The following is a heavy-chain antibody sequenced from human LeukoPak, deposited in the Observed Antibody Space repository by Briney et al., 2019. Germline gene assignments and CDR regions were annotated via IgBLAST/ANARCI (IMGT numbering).Heavy chain of an antibody. J-gene: IGHJ5*02. D-gene: IGHD6-19*01. CDR1: GGSFSGYY. Sequence: SETLSLTCAVYGGSFSGYYWSWIRQPPGKGLEWIGEINHSGSTNYNPSLKSRVTISVDKSKNQFSLKLTSVTAADTAVYYCARSPAVAGHNWFDPWGQGTLVTVSS. CDR2: INHSGST. CDR3: ARSPAVAGHNWFDP. V-gene: IGHV4-34*01.